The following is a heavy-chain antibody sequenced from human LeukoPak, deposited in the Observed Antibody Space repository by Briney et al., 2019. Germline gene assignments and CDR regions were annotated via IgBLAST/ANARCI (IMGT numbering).Heavy chain of an antibody. CDR2: IKQDGSEK. CDR1: GFTFSSYW. Sequence: GSLRLSCAASGFTFSSYWMRWVRQAPGKGLEWVANIKQDGSEKYYVDSVKGRFTISRDNAKNSLYLQMNSLRAEDTAVYYCAREDLLAYFDYWGQGTLVTVSS. J-gene: IGHJ4*02. V-gene: IGHV3-7*01. CDR3: AREDLLAYFDY.